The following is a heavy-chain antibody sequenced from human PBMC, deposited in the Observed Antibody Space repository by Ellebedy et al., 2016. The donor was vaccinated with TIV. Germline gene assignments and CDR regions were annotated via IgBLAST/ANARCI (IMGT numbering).Heavy chain of an antibody. CDR3: AGFLIYGSGSYHWFDP. CDR1: GGTFSSYA. J-gene: IGHJ5*02. V-gene: IGHV1-69*04. Sequence: ASVKVSCKASGGTFSSYAISWVRQAPGQGLEWMGRIIPILGIANYAQKFQGRVTITADKSTSTAYMELSSLRSEDTAVYYCAGFLIYGSGSYHWFDPWGQGTLVTVSS. CDR2: IIPILGIA. D-gene: IGHD3-10*01.